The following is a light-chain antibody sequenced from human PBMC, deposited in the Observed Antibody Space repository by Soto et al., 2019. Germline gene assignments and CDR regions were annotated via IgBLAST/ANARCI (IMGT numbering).Light chain of an antibody. CDR3: SSFTSDRIYV. CDR2: GVT. CDR1: HNDIGTYDY. J-gene: IGLJ1*01. Sequence: QSVVTQPTSVSGSPGQSITISCTGNHNDIGTYDYVSWYQQHPGRAPRLLIYGVTTRPSGISDRFSASKSGLTASLTISGLQPEDEADYYCSSFTSDRIYVFGPGTKVT. V-gene: IGLV2-14*03.